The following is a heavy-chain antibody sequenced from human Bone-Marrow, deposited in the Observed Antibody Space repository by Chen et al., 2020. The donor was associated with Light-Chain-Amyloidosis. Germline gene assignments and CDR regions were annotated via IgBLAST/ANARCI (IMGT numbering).Heavy chain of an antibody. CDR2: INENGRGQ. V-gene: IGHV3-7*03. Sequence: EVQLVESGGGLVQRGGSLRPSCAASGFAFSGSWMSWVRQAPGKGLEWVADINENGRGQNYVDSVKGRFTISRDNARNSLHLQLNSLRADDTAVYYCARGSTLIRGWGQGTLVTVSS. J-gene: IGHJ4*02. CDR3: ARGSTLIRG. D-gene: IGHD3-16*01. CDR1: GFAFSGSW.